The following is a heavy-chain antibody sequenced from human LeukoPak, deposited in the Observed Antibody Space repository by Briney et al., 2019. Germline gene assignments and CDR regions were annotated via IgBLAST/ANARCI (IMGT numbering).Heavy chain of an antibody. CDR1: GFTFSSCA. V-gene: IGHV3-23*01. J-gene: IGHJ4*02. D-gene: IGHD2/OR15-2a*01. CDR2: ITGSGGTS. Sequence: GGSLGLSCTASGFTFSSCAMSWVRQAPGKGLQWVSTITGSGGTSYYADSVKGRFTISRDNSKNTLYLEMNSLRADDTAVYFCAKESTQVIEVYFDSWGQGTLVTVSS. CDR3: AKESTQVIEVYFDS.